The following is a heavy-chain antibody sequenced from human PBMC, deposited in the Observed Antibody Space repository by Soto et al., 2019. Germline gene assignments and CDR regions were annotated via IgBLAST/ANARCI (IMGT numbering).Heavy chain of an antibody. J-gene: IGHJ4*02. CDR2: ISANNGNT. CDR1: GYTFTSYG. CDR3: AIVYVDYTTTGLPDY. Sequence: ASVKVSCKASGYTFTSYGISWVRQAPGQGLEWMAWISANNGNTNYAQKFQDRVTMTTDTSTGTAYMQLRSLTSDDTAVYYCAIVYVDYTTTGLPDYWGQGTLVTVSS. D-gene: IGHD1-26*01. V-gene: IGHV1-18*01.